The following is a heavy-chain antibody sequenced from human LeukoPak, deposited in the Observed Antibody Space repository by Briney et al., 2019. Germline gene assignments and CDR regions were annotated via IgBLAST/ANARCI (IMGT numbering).Heavy chain of an antibody. J-gene: IGHJ3*02. V-gene: IGHV3-72*01. CDR3: ARAGRDYLDAFDI. D-gene: IGHD3-10*01. Sequence: GGSLRLSCAASGFSLSDHYMDWVRQAPGKELGWVARSRIKADSYITQYAASVKGRFIISRDDSKNSLYLQMDSLRAEDTAVYYCARAGRDYLDAFDIWGQGTMVTVSS. CDR1: GFSLSDHY. CDR2: SRIKADSYIT.